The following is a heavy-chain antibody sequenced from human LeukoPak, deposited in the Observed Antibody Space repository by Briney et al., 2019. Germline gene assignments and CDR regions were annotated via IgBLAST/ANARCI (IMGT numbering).Heavy chain of an antibody. J-gene: IGHJ4*02. CDR2: TYDSGST. CDR1: GGSMRNYY. Sequence: SETLSLTCAVSGGSMRNYYWSWIRQPPGKGLEWIGYTYDSGSTNYNPSLKSRVTISVDTSKNQFSLKLSSVTAADTAVYYCARVVVPAAMLDYWGQGTLVTVSS. V-gene: IGHV4-59*01. CDR3: ARVVVPAAMLDY. D-gene: IGHD2-2*01.